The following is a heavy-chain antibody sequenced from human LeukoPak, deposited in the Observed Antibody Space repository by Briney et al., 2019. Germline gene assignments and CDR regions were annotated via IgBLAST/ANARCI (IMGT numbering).Heavy chain of an antibody. CDR3: AREGGDGYDPGMDV. CDR1: GGTFSSYT. CDR2: IIPILGTA. D-gene: IGHD5-24*01. Sequence: SVKVSCKASGGTFSSYTISWVRQAPGQGLEWMGRIIPILGTANYAQKFQGRVTITADKSTSTAYMELSSLRSEDTAVYYCAREGGDGYDPGMDVWGQGTTVTVSS. J-gene: IGHJ6*02. V-gene: IGHV1-69*08.